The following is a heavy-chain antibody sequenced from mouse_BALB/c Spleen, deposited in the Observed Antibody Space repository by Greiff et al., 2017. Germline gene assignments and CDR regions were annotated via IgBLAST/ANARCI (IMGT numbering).Heavy chain of an antibody. CDR2: ISSGSSTI. Sequence: DVKLVESGGGLVQPGGSRKLSCAASGFTFSSFGMHWVRQAPEKGLEWVAYISSGSSTIYYADTVKGRFTISRDNPKNTLFLQMTSLRSEDTAMYYCARSGYYGRGYYFDYWGQGTTLTVSS. J-gene: IGHJ2*01. V-gene: IGHV5-17*02. CDR3: ARSGYYGRGYYFDY. D-gene: IGHD1-1*01. CDR1: GFTFSSFG.